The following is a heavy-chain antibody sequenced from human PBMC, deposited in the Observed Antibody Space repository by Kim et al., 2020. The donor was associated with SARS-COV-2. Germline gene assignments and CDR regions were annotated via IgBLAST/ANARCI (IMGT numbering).Heavy chain of an antibody. D-gene: IGHD2-21*02. V-gene: IGHV4-59*08. Sequence: SETLSLTCTVSGGSISSYYWSWIRQPPGKGLEWIGYIYYSGSTNYNPSLKSRVTISVDTSKNQFSLKLSSVTAADTAVYYCASYIAYCGGDCYWVGWFDPWGQGTLVTVSS. J-gene: IGHJ5*02. CDR3: ASYIAYCGGDCYWVGWFDP. CDR1: GGSISSYY. CDR2: IYYSGST.